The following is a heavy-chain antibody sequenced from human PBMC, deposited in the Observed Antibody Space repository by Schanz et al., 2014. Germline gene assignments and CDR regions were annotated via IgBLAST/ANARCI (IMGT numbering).Heavy chain of an antibody. V-gene: IGHV3-48*04. J-gene: IGHJ6*02. Sequence: EVQLVESGGGLVQPGGSLRLSCAASGFTFSSYSMNWVRQAPGKGLEWVSYISSSSSTIYYADSVKGRFTISRDNAKNSLSLQMNSLRAEDTAVYYCARDRQLLVGRIGYYYGMDVWGQGTTVTVSS. CDR3: ARDRQLLVGRIGYYYGMDV. CDR1: GFTFSSYS. D-gene: IGHD6-13*01. CDR2: ISSSSSTI.